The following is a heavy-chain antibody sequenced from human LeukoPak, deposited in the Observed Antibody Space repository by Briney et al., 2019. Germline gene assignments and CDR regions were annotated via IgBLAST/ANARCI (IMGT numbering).Heavy chain of an antibody. V-gene: IGHV3-33*08. CDR3: ARASGPFDY. CDR2: IWNDGSNK. Sequence: SGGSLRLSCAASGFMFSVYGMHWVRQAPGKGLEWVAVIWNDGSNKYYADSVKGRFTISRDNSKNTLYLQMNSLRAEDTAVYSCARASGPFDYWGQGTLVTVSS. D-gene: IGHD3-10*01. J-gene: IGHJ4*02. CDR1: GFMFSVYG.